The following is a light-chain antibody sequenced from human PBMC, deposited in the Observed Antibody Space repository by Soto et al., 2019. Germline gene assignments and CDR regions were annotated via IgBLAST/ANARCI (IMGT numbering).Light chain of an antibody. J-gene: IGKJ1*01. V-gene: IGKV3-20*01. CDR2: GAS. CDR1: QSVSSNY. Sequence: EIVLTQSPGTLSLSPGESGTLSCRASQSVSSNYLAWYQQKPGQAPRLLIYGASSRATGIPDRFSGSGSGTDFTLTISRLEPEDSAVYYCQQYGNSPRTFGQGTKVELK. CDR3: QQYGNSPRT.